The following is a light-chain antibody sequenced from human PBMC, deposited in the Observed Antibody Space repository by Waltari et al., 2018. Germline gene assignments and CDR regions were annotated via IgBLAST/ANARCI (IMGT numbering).Light chain of an antibody. J-gene: IGKJ1*01. V-gene: IGKV2-28*01. CDR2: LGS. Sequence: QAPLALRDTPGEPAKIACRSSQRLQHSQGYNYVDWYLLKPGQSPQLLVYLGSNRASGVPDRCGGSGSGTDVTLKISRVEAEDPWVYYCMQALELPWTFGQGTKLEIK. CDR1: QRLQHSQGYNY. CDR3: MQALELPWT.